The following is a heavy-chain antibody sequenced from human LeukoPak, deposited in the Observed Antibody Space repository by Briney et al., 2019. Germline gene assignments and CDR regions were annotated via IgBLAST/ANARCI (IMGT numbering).Heavy chain of an antibody. CDR2: IYTSGST. CDR1: GGSISSYY. V-gene: IGHV4-4*07. J-gene: IGHJ4*02. Sequence: SETLSLTCTVSGGSISSYYRSWIRQPAGKGLEGIGRIYTSGSTKYNPSLQSRVTMSVDTSKNQFSLKLSSVTAADTAMYYGARKADYGDNLDYWGQGTLVTVSS. CDR3: ARKADYGDNLDY. D-gene: IGHD4-17*01.